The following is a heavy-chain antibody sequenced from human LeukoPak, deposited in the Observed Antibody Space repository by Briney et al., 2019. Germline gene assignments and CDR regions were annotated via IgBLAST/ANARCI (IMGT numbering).Heavy chain of an antibody. CDR3: ARDPPHVSWLFDY. Sequence: SETLSLTCAVSGGSISGFYWTWIRQPPGKGLEFIGQIHYSGSTDYNPSLKSRITMSVDTSKNQFFLSLNSVTAADTAVYYCARDPPHVSWLFDYWGQGTLVTVSS. CDR1: GGSISGFY. D-gene: IGHD3-16*01. V-gene: IGHV4-59*01. CDR2: IHYSGST. J-gene: IGHJ4*02.